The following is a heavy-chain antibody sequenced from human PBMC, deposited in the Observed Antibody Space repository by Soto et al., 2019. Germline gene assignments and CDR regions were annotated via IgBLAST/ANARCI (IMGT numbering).Heavy chain of an antibody. CDR3: ARIAAYYYYGMDV. CDR1: GFTFSSYA. V-gene: IGHV3-30-3*01. Sequence: GGSLRLSCAASGFTFSSYAMHWVRQAPGKGLERVAVISYDGSIKYYADSVKGRFTISRDNSKNTLYLQMNSLRAEDTAVYYCARIAAYYYYGMDVWGQGTTVTVSS. CDR2: ISYDGSIK. J-gene: IGHJ6*02. D-gene: IGHD6-6*01.